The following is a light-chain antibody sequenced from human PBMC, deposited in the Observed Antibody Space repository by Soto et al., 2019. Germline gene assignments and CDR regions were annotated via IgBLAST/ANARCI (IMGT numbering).Light chain of an antibody. Sequence: DIQLTQSPSSLSASVGDRVTFTCRASQNINKWLAWYQQRPGRAPNLLIYDASTLGKGVPSRFSGSGSGTEFTLPINSLQPDDSSTHYCRQYNSYSVYTFGQGTQLEIK. CDR3: RQYNSYSVYT. CDR2: DAS. V-gene: IGKV1-5*01. J-gene: IGKJ2*01. CDR1: QNINKW.